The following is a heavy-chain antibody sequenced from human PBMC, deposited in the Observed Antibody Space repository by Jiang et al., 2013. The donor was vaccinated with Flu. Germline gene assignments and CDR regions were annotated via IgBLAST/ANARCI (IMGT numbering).Heavy chain of an antibody. CDR3: ARDRGGVITIFGVFDY. D-gene: IGHD3-3*01. CDR1: GFTFSGYS. V-gene: IGHV3-21*04. Sequence: QLVESGGGLVKPGGSLRLSCVVSGFTFSGYSLTWVRRAPGQGLEWVSSISGSSSFKGYAESVKGRFTISRDNAKNSLYLQMNSLRAEDTAVYYCARDRGGVITIFGVFDYWGQGTPVTVSS. J-gene: IGHJ4*02. CDR2: ISGSSSFK.